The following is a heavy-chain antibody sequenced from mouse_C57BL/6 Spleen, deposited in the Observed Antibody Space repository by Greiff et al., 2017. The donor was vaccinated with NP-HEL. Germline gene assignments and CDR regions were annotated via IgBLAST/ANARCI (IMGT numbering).Heavy chain of an antibody. CDR3: ARRDIYYDYDGDFAY. Sequence: VQLKQSGPELVKPGASVKISCKASGYSFTGYYMNWVKQSPEKSLEWIGEINPSTGGTTYNQKFKAKATLTVDKSSSTAYMQLKSLTSEDSAVYYCARRDIYYDYDGDFAYWGQGTLVTVSA. CDR2: INPSTGGT. D-gene: IGHD2-4*01. V-gene: IGHV1-42*01. J-gene: IGHJ3*01. CDR1: GYSFTGYY.